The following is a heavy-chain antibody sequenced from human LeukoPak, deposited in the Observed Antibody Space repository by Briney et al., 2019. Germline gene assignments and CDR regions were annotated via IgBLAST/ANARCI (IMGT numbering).Heavy chain of an antibody. CDR1: GFTFSSYW. D-gene: IGHD1-26*01. V-gene: IGHV3-74*01. CDR2: IKSDGSTT. CDR3: AREPIVGVHFDY. Sequence: PGGSLRLSCAASGFTFSSYWMHWVRRAPGKGLVWVSRIKSDGSTTTYADSVKGRVTISRDNAKNTLYLQMNSLRAEDTAVYYCAREPIVGVHFDYWGQGTLVTVSS. J-gene: IGHJ4*02.